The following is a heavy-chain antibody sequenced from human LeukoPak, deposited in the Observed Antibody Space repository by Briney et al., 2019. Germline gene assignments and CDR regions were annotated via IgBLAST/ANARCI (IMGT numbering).Heavy chain of an antibody. D-gene: IGHD3-22*01. V-gene: IGHV1-2*02. J-gene: IGHJ4*02. CDR2: INPNSGGT. CDR1: GYTFTGYY. CDR3: ARSHSVIYYYDSSGYSDY. Sequence: ASVKVSCKASGYTFTGYYLHWVRQAPGQGLQWMGWINPNSGGTNYAQKFQGRVTLARDTSISTAYMELSRLRSDDAAVYYCARSHSVIYYYDSSGYSDYWGQGTLVTVSS.